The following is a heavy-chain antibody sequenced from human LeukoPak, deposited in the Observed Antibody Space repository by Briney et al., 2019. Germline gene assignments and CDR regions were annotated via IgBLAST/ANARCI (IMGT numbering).Heavy chain of an antibody. CDR1: GFTFSSYA. Sequence: GGSLRLSCAASGFTFSSYAMHWVRQAPGKGLEWVSGFNWNGGSTGYADSVKGRFTISRDNAKNSLYLQMTSLRAEDTALYYCARSYRFAFDYWGQGTLVTVSS. D-gene: IGHD5-18*01. CDR2: FNWNGGST. J-gene: IGHJ4*02. CDR3: ARSYRFAFDY. V-gene: IGHV3-20*04.